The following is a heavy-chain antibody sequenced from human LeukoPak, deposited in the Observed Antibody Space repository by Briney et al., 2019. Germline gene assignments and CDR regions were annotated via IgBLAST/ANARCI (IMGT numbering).Heavy chain of an antibody. J-gene: IGHJ4*02. Sequence: ASVKVSCKASGYTFTGYYIHWVRQAPGQGLEWMGCINPNSGGTSSAQKFQGRVTMTRDTSVSTAYMELSRLRSDDTALYYCARETGYCSGGRCYFIYWGQGTLVTVSS. CDR1: GYTFTGYY. D-gene: IGHD2-15*01. CDR2: INPNSGGT. CDR3: ARETGYCSGGRCYFIY. V-gene: IGHV1-2*02.